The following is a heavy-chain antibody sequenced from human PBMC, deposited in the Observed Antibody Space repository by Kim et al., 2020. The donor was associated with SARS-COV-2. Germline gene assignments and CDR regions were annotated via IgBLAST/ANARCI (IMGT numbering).Heavy chain of an antibody. J-gene: IGHJ3*02. V-gene: IGHV3-23*01. Sequence: GGSLRLSCAASGFTFSSYAMSWVRQAPGKGLEWVSAISGSGGSTYYADSVKGRFTISRDNSKNTLYLQMNSLRAEDTAVYYCAKDRYYYDSSGSNDAFDIWGQGTMVTVSS. CDR3: AKDRYYYDSSGSNDAFDI. CDR2: ISGSGGST. CDR1: GFTFSSYA. D-gene: IGHD3-22*01.